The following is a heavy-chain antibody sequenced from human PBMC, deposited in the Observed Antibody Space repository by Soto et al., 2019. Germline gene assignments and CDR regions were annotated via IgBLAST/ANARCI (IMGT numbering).Heavy chain of an antibody. Sequence: SSETLSLTCTVSGGSISSGGYSWSWIRQPPEKGLEWIGHIYDSGTTYNNPSLKSRVTISVDTSETQFSLKLNSVGAADTAVYYCARGPSGDKVDYWGQGIQVTVSS. CDR3: ARGPSGDKVDY. CDR1: GGSISSGGYS. D-gene: IGHD7-27*01. J-gene: IGHJ4*02. V-gene: IGHV4-30-2*05. CDR2: IYDSGTT.